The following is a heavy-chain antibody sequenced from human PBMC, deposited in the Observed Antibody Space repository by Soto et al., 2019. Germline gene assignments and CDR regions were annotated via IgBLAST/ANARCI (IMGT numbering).Heavy chain of an antibody. CDR2: IYYSGST. D-gene: IGHD2-15*01. CDR3: AREEWKLLRGGAFDI. CDR1: GGSISSYY. J-gene: IGHJ3*02. V-gene: IGHV4-59*01. Sequence: SQTLSLTCTVSGGSISSYYWSWIRQPPGKGLEWIGYIYYSGSTNYNPSLKSRVTISVDTSKNQFSLKLSSVTAADTAVYYCAREEWKLLRGGAFDIWGQGTMVTVSS.